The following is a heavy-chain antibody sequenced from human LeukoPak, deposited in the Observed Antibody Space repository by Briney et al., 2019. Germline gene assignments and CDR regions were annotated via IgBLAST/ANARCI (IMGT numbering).Heavy chain of an antibody. J-gene: IGHJ1*01. Sequence: GGSLRLSCAASGFTFSSYGMHWVRQAPGKGLEWVAVISYDGSNKYYADSVKGRFTISRDNSKNTLYLQMNSLRAEDTAVYYCAKEIRRDAEYFQHWGQGTLVTVSS. CDR1: GFTFSSYG. CDR3: AKEIRRDAEYFQH. V-gene: IGHV3-30*18. D-gene: IGHD2-21*02. CDR2: ISYDGSNK.